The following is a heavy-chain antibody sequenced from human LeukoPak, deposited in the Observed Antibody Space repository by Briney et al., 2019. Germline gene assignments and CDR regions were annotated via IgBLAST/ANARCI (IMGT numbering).Heavy chain of an antibody. J-gene: IGHJ4*02. D-gene: IGHD3-9*01. V-gene: IGHV3-9*01. CDR1: GFTFDDYA. CDR3: AKDMVIRYFDWSMRSGGFDY. Sequence: GRSLRLSCAASGFTFDDYAMHWVRQAPGKGLEWVSGISWNSGSIGYADSVKGRFTISRDNAKNSLYLQMNSLRTEDTALYYCAKDMVIRYFDWSMRSGGFDYWGQGTLVTVSS. CDR2: ISWNSGSI.